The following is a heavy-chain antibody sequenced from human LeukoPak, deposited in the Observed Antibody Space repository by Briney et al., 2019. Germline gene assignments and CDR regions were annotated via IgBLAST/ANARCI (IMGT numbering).Heavy chain of an antibody. CDR3: ARVDGYNYDLGFFDY. J-gene: IGHJ4*02. Sequence: PSETLSLTCTVSGGSISSYYWSWIRQPPGKGLEWIGYIYYSGSTNYNPSLKSRVTISVDTSKNQFSLKLSSVTAADTAVYYCARVDGYNYDLGFFDYWGQGTLVTVSS. CDR2: IYYSGST. CDR1: GGSISSYY. D-gene: IGHD5-24*01. V-gene: IGHV4-59*01.